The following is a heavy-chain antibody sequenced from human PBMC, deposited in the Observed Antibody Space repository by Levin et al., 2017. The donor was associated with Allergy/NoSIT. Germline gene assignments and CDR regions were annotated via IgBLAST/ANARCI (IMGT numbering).Heavy chain of an antibody. CDR3: ARGDCSGGSCSSVPYY. Sequence: GGSLRLSCAASGFTFRNYWMSWVRQAPGKGLEWVANINQDGSEKNYVDSVKGRFTISRDNAKNSLYLQMNSLRAEDTAVYYCARGDCSGGSCSSVPYYWGQGTLVTVSS. D-gene: IGHD2-15*01. CDR2: INQDGSEK. J-gene: IGHJ4*02. CDR1: GFTFRNYW. V-gene: IGHV3-7*01.